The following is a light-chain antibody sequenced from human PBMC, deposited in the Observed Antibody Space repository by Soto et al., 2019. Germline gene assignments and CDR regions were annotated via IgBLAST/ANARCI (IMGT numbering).Light chain of an antibody. V-gene: IGLV1-51*02. CDR2: ENN. Sequence: QSVLTQPPSVSAAPGQTVTISCSGSSSNIGNNYVSWYQQLPGTAPKLLIYENNKRPSGIPDRFSGSKSGTSATLGITGLQTGDEADYYCGTWDNRRSAGVFGGGTKLTVL. CDR1: SSNIGNNY. J-gene: IGLJ3*02. CDR3: GTWDNRRSAGV.